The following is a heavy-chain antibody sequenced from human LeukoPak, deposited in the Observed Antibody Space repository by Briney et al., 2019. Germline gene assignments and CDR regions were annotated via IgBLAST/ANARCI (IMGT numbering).Heavy chain of an antibody. CDR3: AREDSGWYVDY. Sequence: GASVKVSCKASGYTFTGYYMHWVRQAPGHGLEWMGWINPDSAGTNYAQKFEGRVTMTRDTSISTAYMELSRLRSDDTAVYYCAREDSGWYVDYWGQGTLVTVSS. CDR2: INPDSAGT. J-gene: IGHJ4*02. CDR1: GYTFTGYY. V-gene: IGHV1-2*02. D-gene: IGHD6-19*01.